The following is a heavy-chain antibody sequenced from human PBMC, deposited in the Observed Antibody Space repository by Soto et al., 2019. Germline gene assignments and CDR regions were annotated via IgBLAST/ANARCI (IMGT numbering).Heavy chain of an antibody. CDR2: IYWDDEK. CDR1: GFSLTTNGLG. CDR3: AQKSDDYASWFDP. J-gene: IGHJ5*02. V-gene: IGHV2-5*02. D-gene: IGHD3-3*01. Sequence: QITLKESGPKLVKPTQTLTLTCTFSGFSLTTNGLGVGWIRQPPGKAPEWLAVIYWDDEKRYSPSLESRLTITKDTSKNRVVLTLTNMDPVDTANYFFAQKSDDYASWFDPWGQGTLVTVSS.